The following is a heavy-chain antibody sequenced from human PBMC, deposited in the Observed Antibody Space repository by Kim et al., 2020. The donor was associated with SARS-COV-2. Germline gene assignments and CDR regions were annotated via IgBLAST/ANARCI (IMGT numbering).Heavy chain of an antibody. CDR2: ISYDGSDE. Sequence: GGSLRLSCGASGFTFSSYGIHWVRQAPGKGLEWVAVISYDGSDEYYADSVKGRFTISRDNSKETVYLQMNSLRIEDTAVYYCAKTGKGAYGDFWGQGTLVTVSP. CDR3: AKTGKGAYGDF. D-gene: IGHD4-17*01. CDR1: GFTFSSYG. V-gene: IGHV3-30*18. J-gene: IGHJ4*02.